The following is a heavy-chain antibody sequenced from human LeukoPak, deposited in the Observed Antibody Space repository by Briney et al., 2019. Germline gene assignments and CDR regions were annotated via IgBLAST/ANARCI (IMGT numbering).Heavy chain of an antibody. CDR3: ARDRLPYYDNSGETSPDY. CDR1: GFTFSSYS. J-gene: IGHJ4*02. Sequence: PGGSLRLSCAASGFTFSSYSMNWVRQAPGKGLEWVSSISSSSSYIYYADPVKGRFTISRDNAKNSLYLQMNSLRAEDTAVYYCARDRLPYYDNSGETSPDYWGQGTLVTVSS. V-gene: IGHV3-21*04. D-gene: IGHD3-22*01. CDR2: ISSSSSYI.